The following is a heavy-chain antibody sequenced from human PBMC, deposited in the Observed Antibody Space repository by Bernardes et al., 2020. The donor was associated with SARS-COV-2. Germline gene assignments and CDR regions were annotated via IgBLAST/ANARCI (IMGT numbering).Heavy chain of an antibody. D-gene: IGHD4-4*01. J-gene: IGHJ5*02. CDR3: ARSSTVTTSWFDP. Sequence: GSLRLSCAASGFTFSSYSMNWVRQAPGKGLEWVSYISSSSSYIYYADSVKGRFTISRDNAKNSLYLQMNSLRAEDTAVYYCARSSTVTTSWFDPWGQGTLVTVSS. V-gene: IGHV3-21*05. CDR2: ISSSSSYI. CDR1: GFTFSSYS.